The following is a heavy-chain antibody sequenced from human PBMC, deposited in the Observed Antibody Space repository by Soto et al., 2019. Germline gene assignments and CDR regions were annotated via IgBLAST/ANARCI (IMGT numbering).Heavy chain of an antibody. CDR1: GYTFTSDG. D-gene: IGHD5-12*01. CDR3: AXXXXXXTYDLPRYYYYAM. J-gene: IGHJ6*01. Sequence: QVQLVQSGAEVKTPGASVKVSCKASGYTFTSDGISWVRQAPGQGLEWMGWIRAHNGDTDYAQQLQGRVTMTTDTSTTTAYMELRSLRSDDSAVYYCAXXXXXXTYDLPRYYYYAM. CDR2: IRAHNGDT. V-gene: IGHV1-18*04.